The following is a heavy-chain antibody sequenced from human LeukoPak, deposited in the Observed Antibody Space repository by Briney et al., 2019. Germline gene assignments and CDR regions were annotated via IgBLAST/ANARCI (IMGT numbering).Heavy chain of an antibody. V-gene: IGHV1-3*01. CDR2: INAGNGNT. D-gene: IGHD5-18*01. J-gene: IGHJ4*02. CDR3: AKTDTAMYYFDY. Sequence: PEASVKDSCKASGYTFTSYAMHWVRQAPGQRLEWMGWINAGNGNTKYSQKFQGRVTITRDTSASTAYMELSSLRSEDTAVYYCAKTDTAMYYFDYWGQGTLVTVSS. CDR1: GYTFTSYA.